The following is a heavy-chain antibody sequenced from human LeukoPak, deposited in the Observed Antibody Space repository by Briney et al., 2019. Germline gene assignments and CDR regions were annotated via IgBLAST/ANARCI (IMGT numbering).Heavy chain of an antibody. V-gene: IGHV4-34*01. CDR3: ARRDCSGGSCYSDY. D-gene: IGHD2-15*01. Sequence: SETLSLTCAVYGGSFSGYYWSWIRQPPGKGLEWIGEINHSGSTNYNPSLKSRVTISVDTSKNQFSLKLSSVTAADTAVYYCARRDCSGGSCYSDYWGQGTLVTVSS. CDR2: INHSGST. J-gene: IGHJ4*02. CDR1: GGSFSGYY.